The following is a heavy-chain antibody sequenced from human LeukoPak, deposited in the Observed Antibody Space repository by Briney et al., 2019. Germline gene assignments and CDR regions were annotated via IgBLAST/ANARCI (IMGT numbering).Heavy chain of an antibody. V-gene: IGHV4-61*02. CDR1: GGSISSGSYY. Sequence: SETLSLTCTVSGGSISSGSYYWSWIRQPAGKGLEWIGRIYTSGSTSYNPSLKSRVTISVDTSKNQFSLKLSSVTAADTAVYYCARADTYGSSGFYYWGQGTLVTVSS. CDR3: ARADTYGSSGFYY. D-gene: IGHD3-22*01. J-gene: IGHJ4*02. CDR2: IYTSGST.